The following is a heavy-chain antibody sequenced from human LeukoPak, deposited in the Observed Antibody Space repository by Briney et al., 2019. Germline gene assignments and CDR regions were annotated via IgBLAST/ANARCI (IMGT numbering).Heavy chain of an antibody. CDR2: ITGNNGNT. CDR1: GYTFSGYG. J-gene: IGHJ4*02. CDR3: ARDQRNSGSYRFEY. V-gene: IGHV1-18*01. D-gene: IGHD1-26*01. Sequence: GASVKVSCKTSGYTFSGYGISWVRQAPGQGLEWMGWITGNNGNTNYAPSLQGRVTMTTDTSTNTAHMELTSLKSDDTAVYYCARDQRNSGSYRFEYWGQGTLVTVSS.